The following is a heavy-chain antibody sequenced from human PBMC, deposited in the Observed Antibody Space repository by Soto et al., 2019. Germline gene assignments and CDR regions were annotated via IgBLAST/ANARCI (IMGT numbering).Heavy chain of an antibody. Sequence: SETLSLTCTVSGGSINSYHWTWIRQPPGKGLEWIGYIYSSGSTNYNPSLKSRVSMSVDTSKNQFSLKLSSVTAADTAVYYCARASIAAAGTDWFDPWGQGTLVTVSS. D-gene: IGHD6-13*01. CDR1: GGSINSYH. V-gene: IGHV4-59*12. CDR3: ARASIAAAGTDWFDP. J-gene: IGHJ5*02. CDR2: IYSSGST.